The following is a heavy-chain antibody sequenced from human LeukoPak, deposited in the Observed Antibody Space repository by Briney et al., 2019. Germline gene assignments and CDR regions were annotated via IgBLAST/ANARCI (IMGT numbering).Heavy chain of an antibody. Sequence: PGGSLRLSYAASGFTFSSYALSWVRQAPGKGLEWVSAISGSGGSTYYADSVKGRFTISRENSENTLYLQMNSLRAEDTAVYYCAKAKTVTRDYLDYWGQGTLVTVSS. D-gene: IGHD4-17*01. V-gene: IGHV3-23*01. CDR1: GFTFSSYA. J-gene: IGHJ4*02. CDR2: ISGSGGST. CDR3: AKAKTVTRDYLDY.